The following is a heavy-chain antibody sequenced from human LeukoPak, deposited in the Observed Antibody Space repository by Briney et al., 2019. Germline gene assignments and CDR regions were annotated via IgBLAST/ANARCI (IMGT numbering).Heavy chain of an antibody. V-gene: IGHV1-8*01. CDR1: GYTFTSYD. D-gene: IGHD6-6*01. J-gene: IGHJ5*02. CDR3: ALSIAARPYWFDP. CDR2: MNPNSGNT. Sequence: ASVKVSCKASGYTFTSYDINWVRQATGQGLEWMGWMNPNSGNTGYAQKFQGRVTMTRNTSISTAYMELSSLRSEDTAVYYCALSIAARPYWFDPWGQGTLVTVSS.